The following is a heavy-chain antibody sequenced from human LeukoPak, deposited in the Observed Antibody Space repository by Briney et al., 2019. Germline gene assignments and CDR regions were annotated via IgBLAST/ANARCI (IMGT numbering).Heavy chain of an antibody. D-gene: IGHD2-21*02. CDR3: ARDQVTAIEYFQH. CDR2: ISSSSNYK. V-gene: IGHV3-11*06. Sequence: PGGSLRLSCAASGFTFSDYYMSWIRQAPGKGLEWISYISSSSNYKNYADSVQGRFTISRDNAKSSLYLQMNGLRAVDTAVYYCARDQVTAIEYFQHWGQGTLVTVSS. J-gene: IGHJ1*01. CDR1: GFTFSDYY.